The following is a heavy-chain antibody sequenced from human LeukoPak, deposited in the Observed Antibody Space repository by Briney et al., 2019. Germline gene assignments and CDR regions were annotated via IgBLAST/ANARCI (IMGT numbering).Heavy chain of an antibody. V-gene: IGHV3-23*01. D-gene: IGHD6-6*01. CDR1: GFTFSSYG. CDR3: ARLVGTGIAARAFDY. CDR2: ISGSGGST. J-gene: IGHJ4*02. Sequence: PGGSLRLSCAASGFTFSSYGMSWVRQAPGKGLEWVSAISGSGGSTYYADSVKGRFTISRDDSKNTLYLQMNSLRAEDTAVYYCARLVGTGIAARAFDYWGQGTLVTVSS.